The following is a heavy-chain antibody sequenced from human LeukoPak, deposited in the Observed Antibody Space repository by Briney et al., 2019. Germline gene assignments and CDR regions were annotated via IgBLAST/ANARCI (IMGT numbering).Heavy chain of an antibody. CDR2: INHSGST. D-gene: IGHD5-12*01. CDR3: ASGSSSGYDMGY. CDR1: GGSFSGYY. V-gene: IGHV4-34*01. J-gene: IGHJ4*02. Sequence: SETLSLTCAAYGGSFSGYYWSWIRQPPGKGLEWIGEINHSGSTNYNPSLKSRVVISVDTSKNQFSLKLSSVTAADTAVYYCASGSSSGYDMGYWGQGTLVTVSS.